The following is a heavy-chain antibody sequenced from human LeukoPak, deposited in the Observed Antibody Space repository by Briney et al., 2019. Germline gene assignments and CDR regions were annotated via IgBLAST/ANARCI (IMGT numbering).Heavy chain of an antibody. CDR1: GFTFSSYW. CDR3: ARSPYYDFWSGYPHYDY. V-gene: IGHV3-7*01. Sequence: GGSLRLSCAASGFTFSSYWMSWVRQAPGKGLEWVANIKQDGSEKYYVDSVKGRFTISRDNAKNSLYLQMNSLRAEDTAVYYCARSPYYDFWSGYPHYDYWGQGTLVTVSS. D-gene: IGHD3-3*01. J-gene: IGHJ4*02. CDR2: IKQDGSEK.